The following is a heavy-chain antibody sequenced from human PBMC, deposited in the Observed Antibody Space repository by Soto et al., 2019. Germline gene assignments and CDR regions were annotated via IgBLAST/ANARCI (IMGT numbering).Heavy chain of an antibody. J-gene: IGHJ6*02. CDR3: ARAYTGRLPRRADYYYAMDV. Sequence: PGGSLRLSCATSGFTFSNFDMHWVRQVPGKGLEWVSAIGAARDPYYLGSVKGRFTISRENAKNSVYLQMNDLRAGDSAVYYCARAYTGRLPRRADYYYAMDVWGQGTTGTVS. CDR2: IGAARDP. D-gene: IGHD2-2*02. CDR1: GFTFSNFD. V-gene: IGHV3-13*05.